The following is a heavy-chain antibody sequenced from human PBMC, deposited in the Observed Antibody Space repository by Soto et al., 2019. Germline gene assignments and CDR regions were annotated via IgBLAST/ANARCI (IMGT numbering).Heavy chain of an antibody. D-gene: IGHD1-1*01. Sequence: EVQLLESGGKLVQPGGSLTLSCAASGFTFSTYAMAWVRQAPGKGLEWVSGVSASGLNTDYADPVKGRFYISRDNSKNTVSLHMNSLRAEGTAVYYCATDRPRRTSGCVFDYGGHGTPVTVSS. CDR3: ATDRPRRTSGCVFDY. J-gene: IGHJ4*01. V-gene: IGHV3-23*01. CDR1: GFTFSTYA. CDR2: VSASGLNT.